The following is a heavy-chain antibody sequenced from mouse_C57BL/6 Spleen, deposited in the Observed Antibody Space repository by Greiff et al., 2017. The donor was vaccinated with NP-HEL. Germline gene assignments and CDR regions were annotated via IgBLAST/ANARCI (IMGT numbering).Heavy chain of an antibody. CDR3: ARGPYGSSMDY. J-gene: IGHJ4*01. CDR2: IDPSDSET. V-gene: IGHV1-52*01. CDR1: GYTFTSYW. Sequence: VQLQQPGAELVRPGSSVKLSCKASGYTFTSYWMHWVKQRPIQGLEWIGNIDPSDSETHYNQKFKDKATLTVDKSSSTAYMQLSSLTSEDSAVYYCARGPYGSSMDYWGQGTSVTVSS. D-gene: IGHD1-1*01.